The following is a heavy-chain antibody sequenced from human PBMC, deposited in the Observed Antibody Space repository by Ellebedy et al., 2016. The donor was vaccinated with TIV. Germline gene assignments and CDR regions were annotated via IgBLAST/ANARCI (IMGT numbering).Heavy chain of an antibody. V-gene: IGHV3-21*03. CDR2: ISDRNSKR. CDR3: ARPMFYYHYYMDV. D-gene: IGHD3-10*02. CDR1: GFGFKSYS. J-gene: IGHJ6*03. Sequence: GESLKISXAASGFGFKSYSMNWVRQAPGKGLEWVASISDRNSKRFYSDSVKGRFIISRDDATSSLFLEMNTLRVEDTAVYYCARPMFYYHYYMDVWGKGTTVIV.